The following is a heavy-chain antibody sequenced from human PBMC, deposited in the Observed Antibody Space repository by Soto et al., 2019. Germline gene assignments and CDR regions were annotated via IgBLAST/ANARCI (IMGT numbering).Heavy chain of an antibody. V-gene: IGHV4-34*01. CDR3: ARGRSLGSSGYYLLFDY. D-gene: IGHD3-22*01. CDR2: INHSGST. J-gene: IGHJ4*02. CDR1: GGSFSGYY. Sequence: PEETLSLTCAVYGGSFSGYYWSWIRQPPGKGLEWIGEINHSGSTNYNPSLKSRVTISVDTSKNQFSLKLSSVTAADTAVYYCARGRSLGSSGYYLLFDYWGQGTLVTVSS.